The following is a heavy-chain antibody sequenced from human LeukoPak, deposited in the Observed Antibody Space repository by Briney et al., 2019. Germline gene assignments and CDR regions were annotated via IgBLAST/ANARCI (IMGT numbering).Heavy chain of an antibody. Sequence: SETLSLTCTVSGGSISSYYWSWIRQPPGKGLEWIGYIYYSGSTNYNPSLKSRVTISVDTSKNQFSLKLSSVTAADTAVYYCATEGGSSDAFAFWGQGTKVTVSS. CDR1: GGSISSYY. J-gene: IGHJ3*01. D-gene: IGHD5-12*01. V-gene: IGHV4-59*08. CDR2: IYYSGST. CDR3: ATEGGSSDAFAF.